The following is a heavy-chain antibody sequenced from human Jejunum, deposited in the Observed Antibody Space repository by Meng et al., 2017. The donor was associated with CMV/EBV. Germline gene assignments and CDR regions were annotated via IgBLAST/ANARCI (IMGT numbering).Heavy chain of an antibody. J-gene: IGHJ4*02. CDR2: INHSGST. Sequence: YYWPWIRQPPGKGLEWIGEINHSGSTNYNPSLQSRVTISIDTSKNQFSLNLSSVTAADTALYYCARGGRVDCTSTSCYWAHYFDYWGQGTLVTVSS. CDR1: YY. V-gene: IGHV4-34*01. D-gene: IGHD2-2*01. CDR3: ARGGRVDCTSTSCYWAHYFDY.